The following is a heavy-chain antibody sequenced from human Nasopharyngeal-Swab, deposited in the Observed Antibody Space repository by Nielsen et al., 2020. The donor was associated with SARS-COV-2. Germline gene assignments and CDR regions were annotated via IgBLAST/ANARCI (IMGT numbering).Heavy chain of an antibody. CDR1: GDSISSSSYY. CDR2: IYYSGST. J-gene: IGHJ6*02. D-gene: IGHD6-13*01. V-gene: IGHV4-39*07. CDR3: ARDWYSSSWYNYYYGMDV. Sequence: SGSLRLSCTVSGDSISSSSYYWGWIRQPPWKGLAWIGSIYYSGSTYYNPSLKSRVTISVDTSKNQFSLKLSSVTAADTAVYYCARDWYSSSWYNYYYGMDVWGQGTTVTVSS.